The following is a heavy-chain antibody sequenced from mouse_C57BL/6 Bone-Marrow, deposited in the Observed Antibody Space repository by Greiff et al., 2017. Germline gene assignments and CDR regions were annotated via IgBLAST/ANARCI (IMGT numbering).Heavy chain of an antibody. D-gene: IGHD1-1*01. CDR1: GFTFSDAW. CDR2: IRNKANNHAT. J-gene: IGHJ2*01. V-gene: IGHV6-6*01. CDR3: TGDYGRGGNYFDY. Sequence: EVKLMESGGGLVQPGGSMKLSCAASGFTFSDAWMDWVRQSPEKGLEWVAVIRNKANNHATYYAESVKGRFTISRDDSKSSVYLQMNSLRAEDTGIYFCTGDYGRGGNYFDYWGQGTTLTVSS.